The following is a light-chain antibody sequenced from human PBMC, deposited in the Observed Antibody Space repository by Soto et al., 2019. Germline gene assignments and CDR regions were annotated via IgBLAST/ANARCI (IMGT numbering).Light chain of an antibody. CDR1: QSVISSY. CDR2: GTF. Sequence: IVLTQSPGTLSLSPGERATLSCRASQSVISSYLAWYQKKPGQAPRLLIYGTFNRATGIPDRFSGSGSATDFTLTITRLEPEDFAVYYCQQYASSSLTFGQGTKVEI. V-gene: IGKV3-20*01. CDR3: QQYASSSLT. J-gene: IGKJ1*01.